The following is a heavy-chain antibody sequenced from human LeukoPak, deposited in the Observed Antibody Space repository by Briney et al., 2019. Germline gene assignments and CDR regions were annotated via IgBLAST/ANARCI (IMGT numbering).Heavy chain of an antibody. D-gene: IGHD2-2*01. V-gene: IGHV3-30*04. CDR1: GITFSSYA. J-gene: IGHJ4*02. CDR2: ISYDGSNK. Sequence: GGSLRLPCAASGITFSSYAMHWVRQAPGKGLEWVAVISYDGSNKYYADSVKGRFTISRDNSKNTLYLQMNSLRAEDTAVYYCARVMGRYCSSTSCYVDYWGQGTLVTVSS. CDR3: ARVMGRYCSSTSCYVDY.